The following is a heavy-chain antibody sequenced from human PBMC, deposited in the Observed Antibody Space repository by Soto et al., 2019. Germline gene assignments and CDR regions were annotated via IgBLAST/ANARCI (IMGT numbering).Heavy chain of an antibody. V-gene: IGHV3-30-3*01. CDR2: ISYDGSNK. J-gene: IGHJ5*02. D-gene: IGHD6-19*01. CDR1: GFTFSSYA. Sequence: QVQLVESGGGVVQPGRSLRLSCAASGFTFSSYAMHWVSQAPGKGLECVAVISYDGSNKYYADSVKGRFTISRDNSKNTLYLQMNSLRAEDTAVYYWARDLEVAVAGAWGQGTLVTVSS. CDR3: ARDLEVAVAGA.